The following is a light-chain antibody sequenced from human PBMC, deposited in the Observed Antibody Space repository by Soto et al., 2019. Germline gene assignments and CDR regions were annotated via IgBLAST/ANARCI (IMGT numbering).Light chain of an antibody. J-gene: IGLJ3*02. CDR2: EVS. V-gene: IGLV2-14*01. CDR1: NSDVGGYNY. CDR3: SSYTSSSTWV. Sequence: QSALTQPASVSGSPGQSITISCTGTNSDVGGYNYVSWYQQHPGKAPKLMIYEVSNRPSGVSNRFSGSKSGNTASLTVFGLQAEDEADYYCSSYTSSSTWVFGGGTKVTVL.